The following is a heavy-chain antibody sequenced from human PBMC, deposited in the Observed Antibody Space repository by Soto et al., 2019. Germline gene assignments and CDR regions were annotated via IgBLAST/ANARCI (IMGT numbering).Heavy chain of an antibody. CDR1: GFTFSSYG. V-gene: IGHV3-30*18. CDR3: AKGIDDSSGPLDY. Sequence: GGSLRLSCAASGFTFSSYGMHWVRQAPGKGLEWVAVISYDGSNKYYADSVKGRFTISRDNSKNTLYLQMNSLRAEDTAVYYCAKGIDDSSGPLDYWGQGTQVTVSS. D-gene: IGHD3-22*01. J-gene: IGHJ4*02. CDR2: ISYDGSNK.